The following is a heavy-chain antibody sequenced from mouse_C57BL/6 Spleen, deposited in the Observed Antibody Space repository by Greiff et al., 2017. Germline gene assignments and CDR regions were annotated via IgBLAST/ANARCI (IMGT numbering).Heavy chain of an antibody. CDR2: IYPGSGST. V-gene: IGHV1-55*01. D-gene: IGHD1-1*01. Sequence: QVQLQQPGAELVKPGASVKMSCKASGYTFTSYWITWVKQRPGQGLEWIGDIYPGSGSTNYNEKFKSKATLTVDTSSSTAYMQLSSLTSEDYAVYYCARRIDYYGYAMDYWGKGTSVTVSS. J-gene: IGHJ4*01. CDR1: GYTFTSYW. CDR3: ARRIDYYGYAMDY.